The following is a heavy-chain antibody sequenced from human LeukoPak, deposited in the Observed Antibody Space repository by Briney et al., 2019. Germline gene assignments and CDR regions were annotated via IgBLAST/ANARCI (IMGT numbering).Heavy chain of an antibody. J-gene: IGHJ6*02. CDR2: IIPIFGTA. CDR3: ARDPAPYCSGGSCYRIRTYYYYYGMDV. CDR1: GGTFSSYA. D-gene: IGHD2-15*01. Sequence: GASVKVSCKASGGTFSSYAISWVRQAPGQGLEWMGGIIPIFGTANYAQKFQGRVTITADESTSTAYMELSSLRSEDTAVYYCARDPAPYCSGGSCYRIRTYYYYYGMDVWGQGTTVTVSS. V-gene: IGHV1-69*13.